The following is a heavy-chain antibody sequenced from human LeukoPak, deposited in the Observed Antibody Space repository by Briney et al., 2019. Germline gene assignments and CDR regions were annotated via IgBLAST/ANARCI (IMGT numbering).Heavy chain of an antibody. V-gene: IGHV3-11*01. D-gene: IGHD3-22*01. CDR1: GFTFSDYY. J-gene: IGHJ4*02. CDR2: ISSSGSTI. CDR3: AGDYYDSSGYSFDY. Sequence: PGGSLRLSCAASGFTFSDYYMSWIRQAPGKGLEWVSYISSSGSTIYYADSVKGRFTISRDNAKNSLYLQMNSLRAEDTAVYYCAGDYYDSSGYSFDYWGRGTLVTVSS.